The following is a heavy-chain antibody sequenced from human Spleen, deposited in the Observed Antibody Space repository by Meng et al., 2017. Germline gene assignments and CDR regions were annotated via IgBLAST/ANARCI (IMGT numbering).Heavy chain of an antibody. V-gene: IGHV3-53*04. CDR1: GFTVSRNY. J-gene: IGHJ6*02. CDR2: IYSGGST. CDR3: ARVGYCSSTSGDVYYYYYGMDV. D-gene: IGHD2-2*03. Sequence: GESLKISCAASGFTVSRNYMSGVRQAPGKGLEWVSVIYSGGSTYYADSVNGRFTIPRHNSKNTLYLQMNSLRTEDTAVYYCARVGYCSSTSGDVYYYYYGMDVWGQGTTVTVSS.